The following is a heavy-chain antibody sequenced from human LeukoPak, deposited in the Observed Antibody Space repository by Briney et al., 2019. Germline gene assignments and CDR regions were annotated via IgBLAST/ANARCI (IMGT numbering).Heavy chain of an antibody. D-gene: IGHD6-19*01. CDR3: SVPVAGTVDY. CDR2: SRDKANSYTT. V-gene: IGHV3-72*01. Sequence: PGGSLRLSCAASGFTFSDHFMDWVGQAPGKGLEWVGRSRDKANSYTTEYAASVKGRFTISRDDSKNSVYLQMNSLKTEDTAVYYCSVPVAGTVDYWGQGTLVTVSS. CDR1: GFTFSDHF. J-gene: IGHJ4*02.